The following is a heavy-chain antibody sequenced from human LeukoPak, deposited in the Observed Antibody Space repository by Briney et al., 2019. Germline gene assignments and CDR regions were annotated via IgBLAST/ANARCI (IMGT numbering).Heavy chain of an antibody. CDR1: GFTFNIYA. CDR2: ISYSAAGT. J-gene: IGHJ4*02. Sequence: GGSLRLSCAASGFTFNIYAMNWVRQAPGKGLEWISSISYSAAGTYYADSVKGRFSISRDNSKKIVYLQMNSLRAEDTAVYYCAREEMATTPFDYWGQGTLVTVSS. V-gene: IGHV3-23*01. D-gene: IGHD5-24*01. CDR3: AREEMATTPFDY.